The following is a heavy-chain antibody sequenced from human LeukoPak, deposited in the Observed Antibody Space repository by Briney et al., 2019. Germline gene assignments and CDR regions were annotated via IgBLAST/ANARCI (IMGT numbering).Heavy chain of an antibody. CDR1: GITFSRTG. CDR2: IWNDGSNK. Sequence: PGPSLRLSCAASGITFSRTGMHWVRQAPGKGLEWLAVIWNDGSNKYYADSVKGRFTISRDNSKNTLYLQMNSLRAEDTAVYYCATDPNQPTYGMDVCGQGTTVTVSS. D-gene: IGHD1-14*01. J-gene: IGHJ6*02. V-gene: IGHV3-33*03. CDR3: ATDPNQPTYGMDV.